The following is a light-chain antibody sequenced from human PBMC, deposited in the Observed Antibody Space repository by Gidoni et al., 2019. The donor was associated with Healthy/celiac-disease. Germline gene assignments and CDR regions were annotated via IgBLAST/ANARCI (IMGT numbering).Light chain of an antibody. J-gene: IGLJ7*01. CDR2: QDS. V-gene: IGLV3-1*01. Sequence: SYELTQPPSVSVSPGQTASIPCSGDKLGDKYACWYQQKPGQSPVLVIYQDSKRPSGIPERFSGSNSGNTATLTISGTQAMDEADYYCQAWDSSTYAVFGGGTQLTVL. CDR3: QAWDSSTYAV. CDR1: KLGDKY.